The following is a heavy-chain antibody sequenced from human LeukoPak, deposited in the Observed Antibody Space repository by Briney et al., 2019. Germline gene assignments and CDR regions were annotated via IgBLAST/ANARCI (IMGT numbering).Heavy chain of an antibody. CDR2: ITSSSSYI. Sequence: GGSLRLSCAASGITFSSYIMNWVRQAPGKGLEWVSSITSSSSYIYYADSVKGRFTISRDNAKNSLYLQMNSLRAEDTALYYCARHVVAVGFDYWGQGTLVTVSS. J-gene: IGHJ4*02. D-gene: IGHD3-22*01. CDR3: ARHVVAVGFDY. CDR1: GITFSSYI. V-gene: IGHV3-21*01.